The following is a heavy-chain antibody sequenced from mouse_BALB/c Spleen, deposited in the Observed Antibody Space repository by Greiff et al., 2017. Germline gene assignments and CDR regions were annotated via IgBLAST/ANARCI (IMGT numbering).Heavy chain of an antibody. CDR3: ARGGMGLRRAYYAMDY. CDR1: GFSLTSYG. CDR2: IWSGGST. J-gene: IGHJ4*01. V-gene: IGHV2-2*02. D-gene: IGHD2-4*01. Sequence: QVQLQQSGPGLVQPSQSLSITCTVSGFSLTSYGVHWVRQSPGKGLEWLGVIWSGGSTDYNAAFISRLSISKDNSKSQVFFKMNSLQANDTAIYYCARGGMGLRRAYYAMDYWGQGTSVTVSS.